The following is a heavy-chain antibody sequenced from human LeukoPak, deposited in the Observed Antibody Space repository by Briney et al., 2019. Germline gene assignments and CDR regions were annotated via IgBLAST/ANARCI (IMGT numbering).Heavy chain of an antibody. CDR1: GGSIRTNY. CDR2: INYSVNS. Sequence: SETLSLTCTVSGGSIRTNYWSCIRQTPGKGLDSIAYINYSVNSNNNPSLKNRVTISVDTSKSQFSLKLSSVTAADTAVYYCARHGQDTGNFYAHFDYWGQGILVTVSS. J-gene: IGHJ4*02. D-gene: IGHD1-26*01. CDR3: ARHGQDTGNFYAHFDY. V-gene: IGHV4-59*08.